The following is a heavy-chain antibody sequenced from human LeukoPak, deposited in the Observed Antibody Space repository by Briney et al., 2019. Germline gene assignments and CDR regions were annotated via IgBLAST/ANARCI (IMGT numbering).Heavy chain of an antibody. D-gene: IGHD1-14*01. CDR2: MNPNSGNT. J-gene: IGHJ5*02. CDR1: GYTFTSYD. CDR3: AGQPTELDSHVPNWFDP. V-gene: IGHV1-8*01. Sequence: AASVKVSCKASGYTFTSYDINWVRQATGQGLEWMGWMNPNSGNTGYAQKFQGRVTMTRNTSISTAYMELSSLRSEDTAVYCCAGQPTELDSHVPNWFDPWGQGTLVTVSS.